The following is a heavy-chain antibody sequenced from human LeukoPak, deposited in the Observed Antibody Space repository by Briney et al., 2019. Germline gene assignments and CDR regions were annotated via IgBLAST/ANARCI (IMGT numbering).Heavy chain of an antibody. CDR1: GFTFSSYG. V-gene: IGHV3-30*03. J-gene: IGHJ4*02. CDR2: ISYDGSNK. D-gene: IGHD3-10*01. Sequence: GRSLRLSCAASGFTFSSYGMHWVRQAPGKGLEWVAVISYDGSNKYYADSVKGRFTISRDNSKNTLYLQMNSLRAEDTAVYYCARLWFGDLTYWGQGTLVTVSS. CDR3: ARLWFGDLTY.